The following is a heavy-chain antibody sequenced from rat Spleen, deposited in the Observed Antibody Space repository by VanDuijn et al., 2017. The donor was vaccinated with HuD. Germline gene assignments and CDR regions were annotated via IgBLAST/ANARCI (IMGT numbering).Heavy chain of an antibody. CDR2: ISAGGGTT. V-gene: IGHV5-27*01. Sequence: EVQLVESGGGLVQPGRSLKLSCAASGFTFSNYAMAWVRQAPTKGLEWVASISAGGGTTYYRDSVKGRFTISRDNAKSSLYLQMDSVGSGDTATYYCTAGITVVWGRGVMVTVSS. J-gene: IGHJ2*01. CDR1: GFTFSNYA. CDR3: TAGITVV. D-gene: IGHD1-2*01.